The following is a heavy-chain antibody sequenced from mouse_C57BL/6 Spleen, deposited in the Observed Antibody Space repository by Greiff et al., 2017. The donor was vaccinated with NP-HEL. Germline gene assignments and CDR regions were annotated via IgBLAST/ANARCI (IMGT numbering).Heavy chain of an antibody. D-gene: IGHD1-1*01. CDR3: ARVGFYYGSSRYVDV. Sequence: VQLQQSGPELVKPGASVKISCKASGYAFSSSWMNWVKQRPGKGLEWIGRLYPGDGDTNYNGKFKGKATLTADKSSSTAYMQLSSLTSEDSAVYFCARVGFYYGSSRYVDVWGTGTTVTVSS. CDR1: GYAFSSSW. J-gene: IGHJ1*03. V-gene: IGHV1-82*01. CDR2: LYPGDGDT.